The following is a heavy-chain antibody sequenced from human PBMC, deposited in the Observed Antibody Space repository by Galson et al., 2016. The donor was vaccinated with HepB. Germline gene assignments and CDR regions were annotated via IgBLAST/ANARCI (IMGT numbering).Heavy chain of an antibody. J-gene: IGHJ6*02. D-gene: IGHD3-3*01. Sequence: SLRLSCAASGFTFSRYTMDWVRQAPGKGLEWVSSISPTSEYIYYADSMKGRFTVSRDNAENALYLQLKSLRSDDTAVYYCVRDRFLEWSDPYGMDVWGQGTTVTVSS. CDR1: GFTFSRYT. CDR2: ISPTSEYI. CDR3: VRDRFLEWSDPYGMDV. V-gene: IGHV3-21*01.